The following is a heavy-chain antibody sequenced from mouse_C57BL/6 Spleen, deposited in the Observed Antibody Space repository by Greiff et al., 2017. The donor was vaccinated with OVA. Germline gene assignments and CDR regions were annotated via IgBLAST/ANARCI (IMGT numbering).Heavy chain of an antibody. CDR1: GFTFSSYA. V-gene: IGHV5-4*01. J-gene: IGHJ2*01. Sequence: EVKVVESGGGLVKPGGSLKLSCAASGFTFSSYAMSWVRQTPEKRLEWVATLSDGGSYTYYPDNVKGRFTISRDNAKNNLYLQMSHLKSEDTAMYYCARDNEPHYFDDWGQGTTLTVSS. CDR2: LSDGGSYT. CDR3: ARDNEPHYFDD.